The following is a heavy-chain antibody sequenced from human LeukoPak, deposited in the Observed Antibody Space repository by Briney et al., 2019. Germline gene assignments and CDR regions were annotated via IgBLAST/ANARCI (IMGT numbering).Heavy chain of an antibody. CDR1: GFTFSDYT. Sequence: GGSLRLSCAASGFTFSDYTMNWVRQAPGKGLEYVSSISGSSRHIYYADSVKGRFTISRDNTKSSLYLQMNSLRVEDMAVYYCARGYCGGDCYRDWGQGTLVTVSS. CDR2: ISGSSRHI. D-gene: IGHD2-21*02. V-gene: IGHV3-21*01. CDR3: ARGYCGGDCYRD. J-gene: IGHJ1*01.